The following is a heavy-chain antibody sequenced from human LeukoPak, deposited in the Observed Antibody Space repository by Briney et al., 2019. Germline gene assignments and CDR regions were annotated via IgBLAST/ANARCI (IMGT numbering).Heavy chain of an antibody. V-gene: IGHV1-18*01. CDR3: ARESYYYGSGSLRAVDP. CDR1: GYTFTSYG. CDR2: ISAYNGNT. Sequence: GASVKVSCKASGYTFTSYGISWVRQAPGQGLEWMGWISAYNGNTNYAQKLQGRVTMTTDTSTSTAYMELRSLRSDDTAVYYCARESYYYGSGSLRAVDPWGQGTLVTVSS. J-gene: IGHJ5*02. D-gene: IGHD3-10*01.